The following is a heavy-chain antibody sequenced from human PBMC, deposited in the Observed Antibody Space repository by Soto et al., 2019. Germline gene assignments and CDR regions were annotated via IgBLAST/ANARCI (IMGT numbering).Heavy chain of an antibody. CDR2: IIPIFGTA. CDR3: AGGGGPKHRGYCTNGVCPVDP. Sequence: EASVKVSCKASGGTFSSYAISWVRQAPGQGLEWMGGIIPIFGTANYAQKFQGRVTITADESTSTAYMELSSLRSEDTAVYYCAGGGGPKHRGYCTNGVCPVDPWGQGTLVTVSS. J-gene: IGHJ5*02. V-gene: IGHV1-69*13. CDR1: GGTFSSYA. D-gene: IGHD2-8*01.